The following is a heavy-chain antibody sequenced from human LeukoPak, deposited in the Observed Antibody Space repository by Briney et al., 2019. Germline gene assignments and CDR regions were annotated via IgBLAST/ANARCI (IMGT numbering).Heavy chain of an antibody. V-gene: IGHV4-39*01. CDR2: IYYSGST. CDR3: ASQLVANWFDP. J-gene: IGHJ5*02. Sequence: SETLSLTCTVSGGSMSSSSYYWGWIRQPPGKGLEWIGSIYYSGSTYYNPSLKSRVTISVDTSKNQFSLKLSSVTAADTAVYYCASQLVANWFDPWGQGTLVTVSS. CDR1: GGSMSSSSYY. D-gene: IGHD2-15*01.